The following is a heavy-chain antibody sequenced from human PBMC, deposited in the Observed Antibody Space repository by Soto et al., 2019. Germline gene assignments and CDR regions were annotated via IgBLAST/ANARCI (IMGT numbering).Heavy chain of an antibody. D-gene: IGHD3-10*01. CDR1: GGTFSSYA. Sequence: QVQLVQSGAEVKKPGSSVKVSCKASGGTFSSYAISWLRQAPGQGLEWMGGIIPIFGTANYGQKSEGRGTITADESTSRAYRELSSLRSEDTAVDYCARGSGLWFGEFPSAYWGQGTLVTVSS. V-gene: IGHV1-69*01. CDR2: IIPIFGTA. J-gene: IGHJ4*02. CDR3: ARGSGLWFGEFPSAY.